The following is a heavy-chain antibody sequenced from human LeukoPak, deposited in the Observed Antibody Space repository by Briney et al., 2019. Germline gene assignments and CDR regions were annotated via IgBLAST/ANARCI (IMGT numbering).Heavy chain of an antibody. Sequence: SETLSLTCTVYGVSISSYYRSCIRQPPGKGLEWIGYIYYSGSTSYNPSLKSRVTISVDTSKNQFSLKLSSVTAADTAVYYCARWDTIADLRGRGTLVTVSS. J-gene: IGHJ2*01. D-gene: IGHD3-9*01. CDR1: GVSISSYY. CDR3: ARWDTIADL. CDR2: IYYSGST. V-gene: IGHV4-59*08.